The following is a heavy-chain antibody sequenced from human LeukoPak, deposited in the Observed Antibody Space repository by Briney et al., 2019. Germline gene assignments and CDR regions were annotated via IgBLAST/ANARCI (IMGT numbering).Heavy chain of an antibody. D-gene: IGHD2-15*01. J-gene: IGHJ5*02. Sequence: PSETLSLTCTVSGGSISSSSYYWGWIRQPPGKGLEWIGSIYYSGSTYYNPSLKSRVTISVDTSKNQFSLKLSSVTAADTAVYYCLVRAPLLSSWFDPWGQGTLVTVSS. CDR2: IYYSGST. V-gene: IGHV4-39*01. CDR3: LVRAPLLSSWFDP. CDR1: GGSISSSSYY.